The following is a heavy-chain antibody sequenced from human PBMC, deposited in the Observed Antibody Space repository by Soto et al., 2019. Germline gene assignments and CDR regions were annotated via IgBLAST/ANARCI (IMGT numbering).Heavy chain of an antibody. CDR2: MSPKTANT. CDR1: GYTFTSYD. CDR3: TGGPPNWGFDS. Sequence: QVQLVQSGAEVKKPGASVKVSCKASGYTFTSYDINWVRQTAGQGLEWMGWMSPKTANTGYAQKFQGRVTVTRSTSISTAYMELSSLTSEDTAVYYCTGGPPNWGFDSWGQGTPVTVSS. V-gene: IGHV1-8*01. D-gene: IGHD7-27*01. J-gene: IGHJ5*01.